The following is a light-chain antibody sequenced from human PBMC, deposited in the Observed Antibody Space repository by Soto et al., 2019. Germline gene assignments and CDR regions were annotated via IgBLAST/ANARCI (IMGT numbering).Light chain of an antibody. CDR2: DAS. J-gene: IGKJ1*01. CDR3: QQDHSYPWT. V-gene: IGKV1-5*01. CDR1: QSVNDW. Sequence: DIQMTQSPSTLSASVGDRVTITCRASQSVNDWLAWYQQKPGKAPNLLIYDASNLQSGVPSRFSGSGSGAEFTLTIISLQPYDLGTYYCQQDHSYPWTFGQGTKVEVK.